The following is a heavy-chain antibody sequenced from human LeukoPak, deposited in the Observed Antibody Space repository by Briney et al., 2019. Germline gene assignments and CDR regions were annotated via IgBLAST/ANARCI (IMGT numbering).Heavy chain of an antibody. D-gene: IGHD5-24*01. Sequence: SETLSLTCTVSGGSISSGDYYWTWIRQPAGKGPEWIGRIHTTGSTNYSPSLQSRVTISIDTSKNQFSLKLSSVTAADTAVYYCARQGERWLPPPNFDYWGQGAQVTVSS. J-gene: IGHJ4*02. CDR3: ARQGERWLPPPNFDY. V-gene: IGHV4-61*02. CDR1: GGSISSGDYY. CDR2: IHTTGST.